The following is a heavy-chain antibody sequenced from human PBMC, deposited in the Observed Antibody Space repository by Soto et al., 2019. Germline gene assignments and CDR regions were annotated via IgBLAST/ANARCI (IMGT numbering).Heavy chain of an antibody. Sequence: ASVKVSCKASVYTFFNYGISWVRQAPGQGLEWMGWISAYNGNRNYAGKFQGRATMTTETSTSTAYMELRSLRSDDTAVYYCARDGITLAGSFDYWGQGTLVTVSS. CDR1: VYTFFNYG. CDR3: ARDGITLAGSFDY. J-gene: IGHJ4*02. D-gene: IGHD6-19*01. V-gene: IGHV1-18*01. CDR2: ISAYNGNR.